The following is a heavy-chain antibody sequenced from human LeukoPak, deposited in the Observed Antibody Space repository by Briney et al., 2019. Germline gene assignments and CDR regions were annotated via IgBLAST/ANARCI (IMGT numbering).Heavy chain of an antibody. Sequence: GSSVKVSCKASGGTFSSYAISWVRQAPGQGLEWMGRIIPILGIANYAQKFQGRVTITADKSTSTAYMELSSLRSEDTAVYYCARDDYDILTGYSTDYNWFDPWGQGTLVAVSS. CDR2: IIPILGIA. CDR3: ARDDYDILTGYSTDYNWFDP. D-gene: IGHD3-9*01. J-gene: IGHJ5*02. CDR1: GGTFSSYA. V-gene: IGHV1-69*04.